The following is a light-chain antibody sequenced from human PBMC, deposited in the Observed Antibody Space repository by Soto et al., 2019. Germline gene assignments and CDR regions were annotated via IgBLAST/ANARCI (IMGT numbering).Light chain of an antibody. CDR2: GAS. Sequence: EIVMTQSPATLSVSPGERATLSCRASQSVSSNLAWYQQKPGQAPRLLIYGASTRATGIPARFSGSGSGTEFTLTISSLQPEDVATYYCHSYNSIPRTFGQGTTVEIK. CDR1: QSVSSN. CDR3: HSYNSIPRT. V-gene: IGKV3-15*01. J-gene: IGKJ1*01.